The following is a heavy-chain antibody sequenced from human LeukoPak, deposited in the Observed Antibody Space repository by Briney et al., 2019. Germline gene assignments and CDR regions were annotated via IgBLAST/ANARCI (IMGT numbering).Heavy chain of an antibody. CDR1: GFTFSSYS. V-gene: IGHV3-48*01. CDR3: AKDLVRDGYNGPDFDY. D-gene: IGHD5-24*01. Sequence: PGGSLRLSCAASGFTFSSYSMNWVRQAPGKGLEWVSYISSSSSTIYYADSVKGRFTISRDNSKNTLYLQMNSLRAEDTAAYYCAKDLVRDGYNGPDFDYWGQGTLVTVSS. CDR2: ISSSSSTI. J-gene: IGHJ4*02.